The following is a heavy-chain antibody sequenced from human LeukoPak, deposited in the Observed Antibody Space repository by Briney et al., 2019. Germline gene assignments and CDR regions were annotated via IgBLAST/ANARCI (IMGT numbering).Heavy chain of an antibody. D-gene: IGHD2-2*01. CDR2: IKQDGSDK. CDR1: GFTFSSHW. V-gene: IGHV3-7*03. J-gene: IGHJ4*02. Sequence: SGGSLRLSCVASGFTFSSHWMSWVRQAPGKGLEWVGNIKQDGSDKYHADSVKGRFTISRDNAKNSLYLQMSSLRAEDTAVYYCATQTYALFDYWGQGTLVTVSS. CDR3: ATQTYALFDY.